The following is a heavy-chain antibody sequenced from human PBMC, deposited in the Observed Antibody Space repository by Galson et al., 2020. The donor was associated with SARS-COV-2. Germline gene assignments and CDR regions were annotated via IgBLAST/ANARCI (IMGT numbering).Heavy chain of an antibody. D-gene: IGHD3-22*01. V-gene: IGHV4-59*01. CDR3: ARAYFYDRSGYRYPSRGAFDV. CDR2: IYYSGST. CDR1: NGSISGYY. Sequence: SETLSLTCTVSNGSISGYYLSWIRKPPGKGLEWLGYIYYSGSTNYNPSLNSRVAITVDTSKDRFSLRLTSVTAADTAIYYCARAYFYDRSGYRYPSRGAFDVWGQGTVVTVSS. J-gene: IGHJ3*01.